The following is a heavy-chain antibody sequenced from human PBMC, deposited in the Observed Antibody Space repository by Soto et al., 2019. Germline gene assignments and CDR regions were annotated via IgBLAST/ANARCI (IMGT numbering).Heavy chain of an antibody. J-gene: IGHJ4*02. V-gene: IGHV3-48*01. CDR1: GFTFSSYS. Sequence: PGGSLRLSCAASGFTFSSYSMNWVRQAPGKGLEWVSYISSSSSTIYYADSVKGRFTISRDNAKNSLYLQMNSLRVEDTAVYYCAKRLGATDTGSYYFDLWGQGTLVTVSS. CDR2: ISSSSSTI. CDR3: AKRLGATDTGSYYFDL. D-gene: IGHD5-18*01.